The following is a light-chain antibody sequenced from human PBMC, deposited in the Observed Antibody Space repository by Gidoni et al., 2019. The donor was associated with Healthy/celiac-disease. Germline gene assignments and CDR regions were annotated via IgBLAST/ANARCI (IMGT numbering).Light chain of an antibody. Sequence: IQLTQSPSSLSASVGDRVTITCRASQGISSYLAWYQQKPRKAPKLLIYAASTLQSGVPSRFSGSGSGTDFTLTISSLQPEDFATYYCQQLNSYPITFXXXTRLEIK. J-gene: IGKJ5*01. CDR1: QGISSY. V-gene: IGKV1-9*01. CDR3: QQLNSYPIT. CDR2: AAS.